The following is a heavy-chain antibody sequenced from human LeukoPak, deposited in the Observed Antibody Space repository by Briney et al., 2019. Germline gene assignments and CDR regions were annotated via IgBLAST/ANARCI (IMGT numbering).Heavy chain of an antibody. CDR1: GYTFTGYG. CDR3: ASGMRGGYPFDY. Sequence: ASVKVSCKASGYTFTGYGISWVRQAPGQGLEWMGWISAYNGNTNYAQKLQGRVTMTTDTSTSTAYMELRNLRSDDTAVYYCASGMRGGYPFDYWGQGTLVTVSS. D-gene: IGHD5-24*01. CDR2: ISAYNGNT. V-gene: IGHV1-18*01. J-gene: IGHJ4*02.